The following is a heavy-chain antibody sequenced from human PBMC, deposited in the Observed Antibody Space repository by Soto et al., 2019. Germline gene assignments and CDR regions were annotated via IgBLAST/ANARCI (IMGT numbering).Heavy chain of an antibody. CDR2: INSDGSST. V-gene: IGHV3-74*01. CDR1: GFTFSSYW. CDR3: ARGVLGGEPTGPYYYYYYYMDV. Sequence: GGSLRLSCAASGFTFSSYWMHWVRQAPGKGLVWVSRINSDGSSTSYADSVKGRFTISRDNAKNTLYLQMNSLRAEDTAVYYCARGVLGGEPTGPYYYYYYYMDVWGKGTTVTVSS. J-gene: IGHJ6*03. D-gene: IGHD2-8*02.